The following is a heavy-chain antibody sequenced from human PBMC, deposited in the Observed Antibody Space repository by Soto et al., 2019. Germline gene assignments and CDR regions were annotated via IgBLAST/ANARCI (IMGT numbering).Heavy chain of an antibody. CDR2: ISYDGSNK. CDR1: GFTFSSYA. CDR3: AREYCSSTSCYRGGYYYYGMDV. V-gene: IGHV3-30-3*01. J-gene: IGHJ6*02. Sequence: RRLSCAASGFTFSSYAMHWVRQAPGKGLEWVAVISYDGSNKYYADSVKGRFTISRDNSKNTLYLQMNSLRAEDTAVYYCAREYCSSTSCYRGGYYYYGMDVWGQGTTVTVSS. D-gene: IGHD2-2*02.